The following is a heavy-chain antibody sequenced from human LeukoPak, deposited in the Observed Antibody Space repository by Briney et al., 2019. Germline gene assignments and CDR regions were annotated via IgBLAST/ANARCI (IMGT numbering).Heavy chain of an antibody. D-gene: IGHD3-22*01. J-gene: IGHJ5*02. CDR1: GYTFTIYG. V-gene: IGHV1-18*01. CDR2: ISAYNGNT. Sequence: ASVTVSCTASGYTFTIYGISWVRQAPGQGLEWIGWISAYNGNTNYAQKLQGRVTMTTDTSTNTAYMDLRSLRSDDTAVYYCARAGKTYYYGTSVYYHWGQGTLVTVSS. CDR3: ARAGKTYYYGTSVYYH.